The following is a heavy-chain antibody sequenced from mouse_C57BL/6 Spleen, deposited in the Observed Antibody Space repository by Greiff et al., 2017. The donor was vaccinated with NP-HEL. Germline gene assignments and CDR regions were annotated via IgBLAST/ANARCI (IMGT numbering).Heavy chain of an antibody. CDR3: ARGENDYEIDY. Sequence: EVQVVESGGGLVKPGGSLKLSCAASGFTFSSYAMSWVRQTPEKRLEWVATISDGGSYTYYPDNVKGRFTISRDNAKNNLYLQMSHLKSEDTAMYYCARGENDYEIDYWGQGTTLTVSS. D-gene: IGHD2-4*01. V-gene: IGHV5-4*01. CDR1: GFTFSSYA. J-gene: IGHJ2*01. CDR2: ISDGGSYT.